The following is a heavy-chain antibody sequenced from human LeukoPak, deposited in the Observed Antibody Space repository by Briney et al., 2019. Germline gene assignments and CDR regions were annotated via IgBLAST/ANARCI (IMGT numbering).Heavy chain of an antibody. CDR1: GFTFSSHG. J-gene: IGHJ4*02. CDR2: ISPSGDIL. D-gene: IGHD1-26*01. V-gene: IGHV3-23*01. Sequence: GGTLRLSCAASGFTFSSHGMNWVRQAPGKGLEWVSGISPSGDILYYADSVKGQFTISRDNSKNTVSLQMNSLRAEDTAVYYCAKDRSGSYYDGEFDYWGQGTLVTVSS. CDR3: AKDRSGSYYDGEFDY.